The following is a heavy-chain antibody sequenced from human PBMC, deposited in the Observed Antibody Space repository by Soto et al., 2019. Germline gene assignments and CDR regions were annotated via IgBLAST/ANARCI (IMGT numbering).Heavy chain of an antibody. Sequence: QVQLVESGGGVVQPGRSLRLSCAASGFTFSSYAMHWGRKAPGKGLEWVAVISYDGSNKYYADSVKGRFTISRDNSKNTLYLHMNSLRAEDTAVYYCARDRFIAPRIISYYYYGMDVWGQGTTVTVSS. CDR3: ARDRFIAPRIISYYYYGMDV. CDR2: ISYDGSNK. D-gene: IGHD6-13*01. V-gene: IGHV3-30-3*01. CDR1: GFTFSSYA. J-gene: IGHJ6*02.